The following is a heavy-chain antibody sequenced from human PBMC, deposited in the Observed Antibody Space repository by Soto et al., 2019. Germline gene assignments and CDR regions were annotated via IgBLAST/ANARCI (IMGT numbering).Heavy chain of an antibody. V-gene: IGHV1-18*01. Sequence: ASVKVSCKASGYTFTSYGISWVRQAPGQGLEWMGWISGYNGNTYYAQKFQDRLTITADGSTTTTYMELNSLRSEDAAVYYCAPRERVDAFDIWGQGTLVTVSS. CDR3: APRERVDAFDI. CDR1: GYTFTSYG. J-gene: IGHJ3*02. D-gene: IGHD1-26*01. CDR2: ISGYNGNT.